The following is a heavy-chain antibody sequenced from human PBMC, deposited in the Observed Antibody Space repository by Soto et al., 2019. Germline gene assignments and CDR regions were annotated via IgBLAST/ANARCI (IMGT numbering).Heavy chain of an antibody. V-gene: IGHV4-28*01. Sequence: SETLSLTCAVSGYSISSSNWWGWIRQPPGKGLEWIGYIYYSGSTYYNPSLKSRVTMSVDTSKNQFSLKLSSVTAVDTVVYYCARSKVGGSYYYYYYGMDVWGQGTTVTVSS. CDR3: ARSKVGGSYYYYYYGMDV. J-gene: IGHJ6*02. CDR1: GYSISSSNW. D-gene: IGHD1-26*01. CDR2: IYYSGST.